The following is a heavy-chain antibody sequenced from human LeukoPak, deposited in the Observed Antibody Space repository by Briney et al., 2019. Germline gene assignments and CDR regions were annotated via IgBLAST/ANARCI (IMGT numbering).Heavy chain of an antibody. CDR2: ISSSSSYI. CDR3: ARVGDPRDYYMDV. J-gene: IGHJ6*03. Sequence: GGSLRLSCAASGFTFSSYSMNWLRQAPGKGLEWVSSISSSSSYIYYADSVKGRFTISRDNAKNSLYLQMNSLRAEDTAVYYCARVGDPRDYYMDVWGKGTTVTVSS. CDR1: GFTFSSYS. D-gene: IGHD3-10*01. V-gene: IGHV3-21*01.